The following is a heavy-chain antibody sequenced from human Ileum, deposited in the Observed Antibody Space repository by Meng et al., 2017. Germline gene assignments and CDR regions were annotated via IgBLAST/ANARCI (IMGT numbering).Heavy chain of an antibody. J-gene: IGHJ4*02. V-gene: IGHV4-4*02. CDR3: ATNKNKKIDY. D-gene: IGHD2/OR15-2a*01. Sequence: RQASGPGLVEPSGTLSLTCVVSGDSISSSNWWNWVRQPPGKGLEWIGEIFHTGSTNYNPSLKSRVTISADKSKNQFSLNLSSVTAADTAVYYCATNKNKKIDYWGQGTLVTVSS. CDR1: GDSISSSNW. CDR2: IFHTGST.